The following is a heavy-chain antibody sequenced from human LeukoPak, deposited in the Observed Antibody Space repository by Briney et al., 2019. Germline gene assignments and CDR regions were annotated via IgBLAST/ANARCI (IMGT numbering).Heavy chain of an antibody. V-gene: IGHV1-46*01. J-gene: IGHJ4*02. Sequence: ASVKVSCKASGYTFTSYYMHWVRQAPGQGLEWMGIINPSGGSTSYAQKFQGRVTMTRDTSTSTVYMELSSLRSEGTAVYYCAKADCSSTSCWGYFDYWGQGTLVTVSS. CDR2: INPSGGST. D-gene: IGHD2-2*01. CDR1: GYTFTSYY. CDR3: AKADCSSTSCWGYFDY.